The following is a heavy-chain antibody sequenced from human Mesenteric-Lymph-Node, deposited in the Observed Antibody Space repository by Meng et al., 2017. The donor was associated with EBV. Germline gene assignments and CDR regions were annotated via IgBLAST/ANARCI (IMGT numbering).Heavy chain of an antibody. CDR1: EASFSTHC. Sequence: AQPVDVVGDLVKPGGYRALSKASSEASFSTHCIYWFRRARGEALVWVSRIDRNRSNTGYADYVKGRFTIASNNARDTLYLQMNRLRAEDAAVYYCSRLKDHPRSTDYAVDYWGQGTLVTVSS. J-gene: IGHJ4*02. D-gene: IGHD3-16*01. CDR3: SRLKDHPRSTDYAVDY. V-gene: IGHV3-74*01. CDR2: IDRNRSNT.